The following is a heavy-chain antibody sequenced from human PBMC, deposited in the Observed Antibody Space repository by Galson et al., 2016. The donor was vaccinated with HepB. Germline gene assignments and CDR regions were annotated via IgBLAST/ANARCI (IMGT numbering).Heavy chain of an antibody. CDR2: FSDTGGGT. CDR1: GFTFSDYA. D-gene: IGHD6-19*01. Sequence: SLRLSCAASGFTFSDYAMSWVRQAPGKGLEWVSVFSDTGGGTFYADSVKGRFTISRDNSKNTLYLQMDSLRVEDTALYYCAKDREGSAGWYLFDYWGQGTLVTVSS. CDR3: AKDREGSAGWYLFDY. V-gene: IGHV3-23*01. J-gene: IGHJ4*02.